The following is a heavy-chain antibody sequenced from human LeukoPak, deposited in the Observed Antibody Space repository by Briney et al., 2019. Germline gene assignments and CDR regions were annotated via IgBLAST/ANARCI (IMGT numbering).Heavy chain of an antibody. V-gene: IGHV3-30*18. D-gene: IGHD1-1*01. CDR1: GFNFGIYD. CDR3: AKADQNDEVDY. J-gene: IGHJ4*02. CDR2: ISYDESNK. Sequence: GRSLRLSCAASGFNFGIYDMHWVRQAPGKGLEWVALISYDESNKYYPDSVRGRFTISKDNSRNTLYLQMNSLRAEDTAVYYCAKADQNDEVDYWGQGTLVTVSS.